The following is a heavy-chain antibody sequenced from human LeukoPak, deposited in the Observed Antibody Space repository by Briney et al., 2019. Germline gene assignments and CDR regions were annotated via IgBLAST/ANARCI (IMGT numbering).Heavy chain of an antibody. CDR2: IKQDGSEK. Sequence: PGGSLRLSCAASGFTFSSYWMSWVRQAPGKGLEWVANIKQDGSEKYYVDSVKGRFTISRDNAKNSLYLQMNSLRAEDTAVYYCAREEGTTVVTMPYYYYMDVWGKGTTVTVSS. CDR3: AREEGTTVVTMPYYYYMDV. CDR1: GFTFSSYW. V-gene: IGHV3-7*01. J-gene: IGHJ6*03. D-gene: IGHD4-23*01.